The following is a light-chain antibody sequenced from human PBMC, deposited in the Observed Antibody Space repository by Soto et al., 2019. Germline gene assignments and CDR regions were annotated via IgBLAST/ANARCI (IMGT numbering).Light chain of an antibody. CDR2: AAS. CDR3: QQFNSYPIT. V-gene: IGKV1-9*01. Sequence: DIQFTQAQPFLSPSLREIXSTXCRASQGSSSYLAWYQQKPGKVPKLLIYAASTLQSGVPSRFSGSGSGTEFTLTISSLQPEDFATYYCQQFNSYPITFGRGTRVEI. CDR1: QGSSSY. J-gene: IGKJ5*01.